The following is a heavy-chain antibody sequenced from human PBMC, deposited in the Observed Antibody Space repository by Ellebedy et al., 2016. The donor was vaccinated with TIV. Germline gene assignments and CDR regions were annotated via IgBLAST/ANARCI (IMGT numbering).Heavy chain of an antibody. J-gene: IGHJ3*02. D-gene: IGHD1-7*01. CDR3: ARDRNYGDAFDI. Sequence: ASVKVSXXASGYTFTGYYMHWVRQAPGQGLEWMGWINPNSGGTNYAQKFQGRVTMTRDTSISTAYMELSRLRSDDTAVYYCARDRNYGDAFDIWGQGTMVTVSS. CDR2: INPNSGGT. CDR1: GYTFTGYY. V-gene: IGHV1-2*02.